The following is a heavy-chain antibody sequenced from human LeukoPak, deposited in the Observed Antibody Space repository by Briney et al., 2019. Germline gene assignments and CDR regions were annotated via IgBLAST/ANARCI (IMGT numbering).Heavy chain of an antibody. V-gene: IGHV3-66*04. CDR1: GFTVSSNY. CDR2: IYVDGST. J-gene: IGHJ6*03. CDR3: ARHCSSTSCYIRGAIEGPDDYYYYYYMDV. Sequence: PGGSLRLSCAASGFTVSSNYMSWVRQAPGKGLEWVSVIYVDGSTYYADSVQGRFTISRDNAKNSLYLQMNSLRAEDTAVYYCARHCSSTSCYIRGAIEGPDDYYYYYYMDVWGKGTTVTVSS. D-gene: IGHD2-2*02.